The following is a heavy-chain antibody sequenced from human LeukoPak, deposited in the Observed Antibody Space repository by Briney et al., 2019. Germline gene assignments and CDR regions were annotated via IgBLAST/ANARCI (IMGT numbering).Heavy chain of an antibody. Sequence: GGSLRLSCAASGFTFNTYWMSWVRQTPEKGLEWVANIKGDGSEKYFVDSVKGRFTISRDNAKNSLYLEMNSLRAEDTAVYYCATYNTVRGVMDYRGQGTLVTVSS. J-gene: IGHJ4*02. CDR3: ATYNTVRGVMDY. V-gene: IGHV3-7*01. D-gene: IGHD3-10*01. CDR1: GFTFNTYW. CDR2: IKGDGSEK.